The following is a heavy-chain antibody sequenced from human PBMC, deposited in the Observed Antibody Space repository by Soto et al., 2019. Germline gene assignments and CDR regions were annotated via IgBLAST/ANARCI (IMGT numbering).Heavy chain of an antibody. V-gene: IGHV3-11*01. CDR3: ARAPPGSGGSTSCYDY. Sequence: GGSLRLSCAASGFTFSDYYMSWIRQAPGKGLEWISYISSSGNAIYYADSVKGRFTSSRDNAKTSLYLQMSSLRAEDTAVYYCARAPPGSGGSTSCYDYWGQGTLVTVSS. J-gene: IGHJ4*02. D-gene: IGHD2-2*01. CDR2: ISSSGNAI. CDR1: GFTFSDYY.